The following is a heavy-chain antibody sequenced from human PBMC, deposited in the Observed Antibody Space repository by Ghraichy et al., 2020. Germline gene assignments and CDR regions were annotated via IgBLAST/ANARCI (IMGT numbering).Heavy chain of an antibody. V-gene: IGHV4-61*02. Sequence: SETLSLTCTVSGGSISSGSYYWSWIRQPAGKGLEWIGRIYTSGSTNYNPSLKSRVTISVDTSKNQFSLKLSSVTAADTAVYYCAREVRGVQALGYWGQGTLVTVSS. CDR3: AREVRGVQALGY. J-gene: IGHJ4*02. CDR2: IYTSGST. D-gene: IGHD3-10*01. CDR1: GGSISSGSYY.